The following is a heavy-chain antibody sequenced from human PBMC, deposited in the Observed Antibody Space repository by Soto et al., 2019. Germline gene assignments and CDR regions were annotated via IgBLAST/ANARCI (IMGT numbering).Heavy chain of an antibody. CDR1: GYSFTSYW. Sequence: PGESLKISCKGSGYSFTSYWIGWVRQMPGKGLEWMGIIYPGDSDTRYSPSFQGQVTISADKSISTAYLQWSSLKASDTAMYYCARVANGLRFLEWLFDYWGQGTLVTVSS. CDR2: IYPGDSDT. D-gene: IGHD3-3*01. J-gene: IGHJ4*02. CDR3: ARVANGLRFLEWLFDY. V-gene: IGHV5-51*01.